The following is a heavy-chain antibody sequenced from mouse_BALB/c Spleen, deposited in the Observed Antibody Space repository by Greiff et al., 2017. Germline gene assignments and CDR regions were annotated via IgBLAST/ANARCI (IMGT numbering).Heavy chain of an antibody. J-gene: IGHJ3*01. Sequence: EVQLQQSGAELVKPGASVKLSCTASGFNIKDTYMHWVKQRPEQGLEWIGRIDPANGNTKYDPKFQGKATITADTSSNTAYLQLSSLTSEDTAVYYCARENYYGSEGFAYWGQGTLVTVSA. CDR1: GFNIKDTY. D-gene: IGHD1-1*01. CDR3: ARENYYGSEGFAY. CDR2: IDPANGNT. V-gene: IGHV14-3*02.